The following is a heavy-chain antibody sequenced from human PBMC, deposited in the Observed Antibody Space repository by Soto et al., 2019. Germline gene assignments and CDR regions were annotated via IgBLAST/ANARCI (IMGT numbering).Heavy chain of an antibody. CDR1: GFTLSSYD. CDR2: IGSVGDT. V-gene: IGHV3-13*01. CDR3: TRKTPPTGMEV. J-gene: IGHJ6*04. Sequence: EVQLVESGGGLVQPGGSLRLSCAASGFTLSSYDIHWVRQATGEGLAWVSGIGSVGDTHYADSVKGRFIISREDGKNSLYLQMTNLRVGDTAVYYCTRKTPPTGMEVWGKGATVTVSS. D-gene: IGHD3-9*01.